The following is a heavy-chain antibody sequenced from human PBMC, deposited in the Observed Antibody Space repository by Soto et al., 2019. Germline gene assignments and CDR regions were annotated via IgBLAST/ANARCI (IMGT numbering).Heavy chain of an antibody. V-gene: IGHV3-23*01. CDR2: ITGSGDRA. D-gene: IGHD6-19*01. Sequence: EVQLLESGGALVQPGGSLRLSCVGSGFRISSYSMTWVRQAPGKGLEWVSAITGSGDRAYSADSVMGRFTISRDNSKNPLSLQMNNLRDKDTAVYYCGKDLAGIAVAGIDYCGQGTLVTVSS. CDR3: GKDLAGIAVAGIDY. J-gene: IGHJ4*02. CDR1: GFRISSYS.